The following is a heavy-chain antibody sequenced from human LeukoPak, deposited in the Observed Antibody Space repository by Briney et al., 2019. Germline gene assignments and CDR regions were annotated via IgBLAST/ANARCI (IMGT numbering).Heavy chain of an antibody. J-gene: IGHJ4*02. CDR2: INHSGST. Sequence: SGTLSLTCAVYGGPFSGYYWSWIRQPPGKGLEWIGEINHSGSTNYNPSLKSRVTISVDTSKNQFSLKLSSVTAADTAVYYCARLQGYWGQGTLVTVSS. CDR1: GGPFSGYY. D-gene: IGHD4-11*01. V-gene: IGHV4-34*01. CDR3: ARLQGY.